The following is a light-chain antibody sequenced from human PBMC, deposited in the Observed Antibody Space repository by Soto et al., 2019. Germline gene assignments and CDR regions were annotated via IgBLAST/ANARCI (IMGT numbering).Light chain of an antibody. CDR1: QSVSSN. CDR3: QQYDNWPLT. J-gene: IGKJ4*01. CDR2: GAS. Sequence: EIVMTQSPATLSVSPGERATLSCRASQSVSSNLAWYQQKPGQAPRLLIYGASTRATGIPARFSGSGPGTEFTLTISSLQFEDFAVYYCQQYDNWPLTFGGGTKVDIK. V-gene: IGKV3-15*01.